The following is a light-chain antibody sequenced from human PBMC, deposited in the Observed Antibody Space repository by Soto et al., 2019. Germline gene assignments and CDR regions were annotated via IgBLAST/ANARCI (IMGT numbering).Light chain of an antibody. J-gene: IGLJ2*01. V-gene: IGLV2-14*01. CDR2: EVS. CDR1: SSDVGDYNF. CDR3: SSYTSSTRV. Sequence: QSALTQPASVSGSPGQSITISCTGTSSDVGDYNFVSWYQQRPGKAPKVMIYEVSNRPSGVSNRFSGSKSGNTASLTISGLQAEDEADYYCSSYTSSTRVFGGGTKVTV.